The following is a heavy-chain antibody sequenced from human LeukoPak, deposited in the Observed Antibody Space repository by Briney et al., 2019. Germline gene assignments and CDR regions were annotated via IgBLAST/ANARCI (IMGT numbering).Heavy chain of an antibody. V-gene: IGHV3-30*02. J-gene: IGHJ3*02. D-gene: IGHD6-6*01. CDR3: ARDLGPHSSSPNSGAFDI. Sequence: GGSLRLSCAAPGFTFSSYGIHWVRQAPGKGLEWVAFIRYDGSNKYYADSVKGRFTISRDNSKNTLYLQMNSLRAEDTAVYYCARDLGPHSSSPNSGAFDIWGQGTMVTVSS. CDR2: IRYDGSNK. CDR1: GFTFSSYG.